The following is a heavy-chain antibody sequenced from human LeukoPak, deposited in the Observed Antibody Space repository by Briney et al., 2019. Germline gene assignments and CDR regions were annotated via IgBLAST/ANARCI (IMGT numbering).Heavy chain of an antibody. CDR1: GGSISSSSYY. CDR3: ARVLGSSWSHYYYYDMDV. CDR2: IYYSGST. Sequence: SETLSLTCTVSGGSISSSSYYWGWIRQPPGKGLEWIGSIYYSGSTYYNPSLKSRVTISVDTSKNQFSLKLSSVTAADTAVYYCARVLGSSWSHYYYYDMDVWGQGTTVTVSS. J-gene: IGHJ6*02. V-gene: IGHV4-39*07. D-gene: IGHD6-13*01.